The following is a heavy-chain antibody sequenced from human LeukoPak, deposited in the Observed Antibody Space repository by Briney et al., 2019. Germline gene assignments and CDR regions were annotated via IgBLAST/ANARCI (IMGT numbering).Heavy chain of an antibody. D-gene: IGHD3-22*01. CDR2: ISSSSSTI. Sequence: GGSLRLSCAASGFTFSSYSMNWVRQAPGKGLEWVSYISSSSSTIYYADSVKGRFTISRDNAKNSLYLQMNSLRAEDTAVYYCARNHRDSSGYYAAIWGQGTMVTVSS. J-gene: IGHJ3*02. CDR3: ARNHRDSSGYYAAI. CDR1: GFTFSSYS. V-gene: IGHV3-48*04.